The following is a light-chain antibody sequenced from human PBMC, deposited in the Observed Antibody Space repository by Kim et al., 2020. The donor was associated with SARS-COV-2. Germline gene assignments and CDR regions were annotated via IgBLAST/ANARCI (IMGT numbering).Light chain of an antibody. CDR1: KLGSKF. CDR3: QAWDSNTVV. CDR2: QDT. J-gene: IGLJ2*01. Sequence: SYELTQPPSVSVSPGQTTSIICSGDKLGSKFAFCYQQRPGQSPVLVIHQDTKRPSGIPERFSGSNSGNTATLTISGTQTMDEADYYCQAWDSNTVVFGGGTQLTVL. V-gene: IGLV3-1*01.